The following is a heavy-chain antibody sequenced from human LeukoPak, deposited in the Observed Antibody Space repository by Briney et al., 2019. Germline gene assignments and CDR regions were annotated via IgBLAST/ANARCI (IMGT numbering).Heavy chain of an antibody. D-gene: IGHD6-13*01. V-gene: IGHV3-9*01. J-gene: IGHJ4*02. CDR2: ISWNSGTI. CDR3: AKRSAAGTVGYFDY. CDR1: GFTFDDYA. Sequence: GGSLRLSCAASGFTFDDYAMHWVRQAPGKGPEWVSGISWNSGTIYYADSVKCRFTISRDDAKNSLYLQMNSLRPEDTALYYCAKRSAAGTVGYFDYWGQGTLVTVSS.